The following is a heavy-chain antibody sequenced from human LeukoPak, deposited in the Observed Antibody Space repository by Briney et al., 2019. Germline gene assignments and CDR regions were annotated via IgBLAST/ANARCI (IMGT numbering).Heavy chain of an antibody. J-gene: IGHJ5*02. V-gene: IGHV3-23*01. CDR2: TVSRGTT. CDR1: GFTFTSDA. CDR3: AKCSTSAYTTGWCNWIDP. Sequence: GGSLRLSCVASGFTFTSDAMNWVSQAPGKGLEWVSSTVSRGTTQYADSVKGRFTVSRDTSKNTLYLQMNSLRADDTAVYYCAKCSTSAYTTGWCNWIDPWGQGTLVTVSS. D-gene: IGHD6-19*01.